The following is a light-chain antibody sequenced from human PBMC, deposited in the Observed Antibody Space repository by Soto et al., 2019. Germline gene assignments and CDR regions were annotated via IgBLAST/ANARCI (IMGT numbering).Light chain of an antibody. J-gene: IGLJ2*01. CDR2: EVS. CDR3: SSYSGSNNL. V-gene: IGLV2-8*01. CDR1: SSDVGGYNC. Sequence: QSVLTQPPSASGSPGQSVTISCTGTSSDVGGYNCVSWYQQHPGKAPKLMIYEVSKRPSGVPDRFSGSKSGNTASLTVSGLQAEDEADYYCSSYSGSNNLFGGGTQLTVL.